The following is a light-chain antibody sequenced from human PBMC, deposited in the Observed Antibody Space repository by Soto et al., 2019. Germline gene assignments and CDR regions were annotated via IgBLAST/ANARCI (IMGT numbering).Light chain of an antibody. CDR1: QSVDSTY. V-gene: IGKV3-20*01. CDR3: KQYGSYTWT. Sequence: IVLTQSPVTLSLPPVETVTLSWRAIQSVDSTYLAWYQHKPGQGPRLLIYAASSRATGIPDRISGSGSGTDFSLTIKRLEPADFELYYCKQYGSYTWTFGIGTXVEIK. CDR2: AAS. J-gene: IGKJ1*01.